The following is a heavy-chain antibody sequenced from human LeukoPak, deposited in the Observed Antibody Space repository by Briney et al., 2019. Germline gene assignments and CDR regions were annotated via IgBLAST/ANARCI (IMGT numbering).Heavy chain of an antibody. CDR2: IYPGDSDT. J-gene: IGHJ4*02. Sequence: GGALKISCNGSGYSFTCYRIGWVRPMPGKGLEGMGIIYPGDSDTKYSPPFQGQVTISADKTISNAYLQWRSLKATGTAMYYSATTECSGGSCYGPLFDYWGQGTLVTVSS. CDR1: GYSFTCYR. CDR3: ATTECSGGSCYGPLFDY. V-gene: IGHV5-51*01. D-gene: IGHD2-15*01.